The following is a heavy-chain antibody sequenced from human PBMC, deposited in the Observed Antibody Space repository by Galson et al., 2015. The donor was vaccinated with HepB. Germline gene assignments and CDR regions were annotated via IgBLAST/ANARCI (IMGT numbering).Heavy chain of an antibody. CDR2: IRSSSSYI. V-gene: IGHV3-21*01. CDR1: GFTFSSYS. D-gene: IGHD2-2*01. J-gene: IGHJ6*02. CDR3: ASVMEADYQLLFQGGYYYYGMDD. Sequence: SLRLSCAASGFTFSSYSMNWVRQAPGKGLEWVSSIRSSSSYIYYADSVKGRFPISRDNAKNSLYLPMNSLRAEDTDVYYCASVMEADYQLLFQGGYYYYGMDDGGQGTTVTVSS.